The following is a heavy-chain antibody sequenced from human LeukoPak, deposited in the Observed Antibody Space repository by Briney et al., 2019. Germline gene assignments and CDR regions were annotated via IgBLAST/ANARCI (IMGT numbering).Heavy chain of an antibody. CDR2: IYSGGST. V-gene: IGHV3-53*01. CDR1: GFTDSSNY. J-gene: IGHJ3*02. D-gene: IGHD1-26*01. CDR3: ARDRRWELLPDAFDI. Sequence: PGGTLRLSCAASGFTDSSNYMSWVRQAPEKGLEWVSVIYSGGSTYYADSVKGRFTISRDNSKNTLYLQMNSLRAEDTAVYYCARDRRWELLPDAFDIWGQGTMVTVSS.